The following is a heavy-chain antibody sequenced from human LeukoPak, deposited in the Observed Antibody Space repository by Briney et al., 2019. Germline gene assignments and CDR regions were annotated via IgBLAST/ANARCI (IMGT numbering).Heavy chain of an antibody. CDR3: AKKEGRRVSGVFDM. Sequence: GGSLRLSCAASGFTFSNYAMSWVRQAPGKGLEWVSGITNSGGITYYADSVKGRFTISRDSSKNMLYLEMNSLRVEDTATYYCAKKEGRRVSGVFDMWGQGTMVTVSS. CDR1: GFTFSNYA. J-gene: IGHJ3*02. D-gene: IGHD3-10*01. CDR2: ITNSGGIT. V-gene: IGHV3-23*01.